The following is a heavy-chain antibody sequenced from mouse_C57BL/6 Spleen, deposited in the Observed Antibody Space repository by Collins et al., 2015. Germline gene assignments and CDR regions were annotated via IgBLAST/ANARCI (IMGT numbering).Heavy chain of an antibody. V-gene: IGHV3-2*02. CDR3: FITTRAMDY. D-gene: IGHD1-1*01. Sequence: DVQLQESGPGLVKPSQSLSLTCTVTGYSITSDYAWNWIRQFPGNKLEWMGYISYSGSTSYNPSLKSRISITRDTSKNQFFLQLNSVTTEDTATYYCFITTRAMDYWGQGTSVTVSS. CDR1: GYSITSDYA. J-gene: IGHJ4*01. CDR2: ISYSGST.